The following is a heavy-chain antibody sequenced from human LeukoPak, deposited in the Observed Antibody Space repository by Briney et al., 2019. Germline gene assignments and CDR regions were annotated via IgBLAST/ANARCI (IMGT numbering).Heavy chain of an antibody. CDR1: GFTFSNYG. V-gene: IGHV3-30*18. CDR2: ISYDETNK. CDR3: AKGQYYYDGSGQYYFDY. J-gene: IGHJ4*02. D-gene: IGHD3-22*01. Sequence: PGRSLRLSCAASGFTFSNYGMHWVRQAPGKGLEWVAVISYDETNKYYAGSVKGRFTISRDNSKNTLYLQMNSLRAEDTAVYYCAKGQYYYDGSGQYYFDYWGQGTLVTVSS.